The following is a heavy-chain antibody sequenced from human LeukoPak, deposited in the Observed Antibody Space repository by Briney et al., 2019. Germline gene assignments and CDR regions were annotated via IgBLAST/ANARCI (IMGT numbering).Heavy chain of an antibody. D-gene: IGHD4-17*01. CDR1: GYTFTSYG. Sequence: ASVKVSCKASGYTFTSYGISWVRQAPGQGLEWMGWISAYNGNTNYAQKLQGRVTITTDTSTSTAYMELRSPRSDDTAVYYCPREGYGSAFYTWGQGATVTVSS. CDR3: PREGYGSAFYT. V-gene: IGHV1-18*01. J-gene: IGHJ3*02. CDR2: ISAYNGNT.